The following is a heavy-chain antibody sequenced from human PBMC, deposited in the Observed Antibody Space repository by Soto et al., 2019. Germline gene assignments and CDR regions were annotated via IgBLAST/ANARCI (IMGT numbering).Heavy chain of an antibody. V-gene: IGHV3-15*07. CDR1: GFTLTDIW. J-gene: IGHJ4*02. CDR2: IKSKTDGGTA. Sequence: GGSLRLSCAVSGFTLTDIWMNWVRQAPGKGPEWVARIKSKTDGGTADYAAPVKGRFIISRDDSENTLYLQMNSLKTEDTAVYYCSHGYYQYFNSWGQGTLVTVSS. CDR3: SHGYYQYFNS. D-gene: IGHD5-18*01.